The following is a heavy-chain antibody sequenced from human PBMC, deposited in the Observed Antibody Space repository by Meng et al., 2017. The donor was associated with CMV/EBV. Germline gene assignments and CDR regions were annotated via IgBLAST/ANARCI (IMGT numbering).Heavy chain of an antibody. CDR1: GGSITSPS. CDR2: KYISGCN. Sequence: GLWKPSETRSISRAVHGGSITSPSWSWTLQTVGKRLARIGHKYISGCNNSTPSIESRVTLSDSTSKKPFSLTLRSVHPTYTSAYYCLRGRLYYYVRSVHFEYWGQGTLVTASS. CDR3: LRGRLYYYVRSVHFEY. V-gene: IGHV4-59*10. J-gene: IGHJ4*02. D-gene: IGHD3-10*02.